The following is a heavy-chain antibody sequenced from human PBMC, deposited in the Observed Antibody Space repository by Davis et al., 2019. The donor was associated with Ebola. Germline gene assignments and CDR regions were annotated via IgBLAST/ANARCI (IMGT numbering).Heavy chain of an antibody. Sequence: GGSLRLSCAVSGFTFSNYGMNWVRQAPGKGLEWLSFIRSDESIKYYGDSARGRFTISRDNSKNTVYLQMSSLRPEDTAVYYCARATHFDYWGQGTLVTVSS. CDR1: GFTFSNYG. J-gene: IGHJ4*02. V-gene: IGHV3-30*02. CDR3: ARATHFDY. CDR2: IRSDESIK.